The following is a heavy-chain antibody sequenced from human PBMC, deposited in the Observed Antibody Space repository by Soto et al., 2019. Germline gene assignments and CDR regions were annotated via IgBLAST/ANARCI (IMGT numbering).Heavy chain of an antibody. CDR2: IYWDDDK. J-gene: IGHJ4*02. CDR1: GFSLSSSGVG. D-gene: IGHD3-22*01. V-gene: IGHV2-5*02. Sequence: SGPTLVNPTQTLTPTCAFSGFSLSSSGVGVGWIRQPPGKALEWLALIYWDDDKRYSPSLKSRLTITKDTSKNQVVLTMTNMDPVDTATYYCAHRGVYYYDSSGYYSFDYWGQGTLVTVSS. CDR3: AHRGVYYYDSSGYYSFDY.